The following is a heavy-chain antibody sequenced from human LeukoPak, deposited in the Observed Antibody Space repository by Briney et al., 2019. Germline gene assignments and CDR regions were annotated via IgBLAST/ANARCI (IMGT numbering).Heavy chain of an antibody. CDR3: ARGRYWSDYYYFDY. CDR1: GGSITSYY. CDR2: IYYCGSA. D-gene: IGHD3-3*01. Sequence: SETLSLTCTVSGGSITSYYWSWIRQPPGQGLEWIGYIYYCGSANYNPSLKSRLTISVDTSKNQFSLKLSSVTAADTAVYYCARGRYWSDYYYFDYWGQGTLVTVSS. J-gene: IGHJ4*02. V-gene: IGHV4-59*01.